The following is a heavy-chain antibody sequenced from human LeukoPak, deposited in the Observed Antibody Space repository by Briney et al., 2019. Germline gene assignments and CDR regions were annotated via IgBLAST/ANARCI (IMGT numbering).Heavy chain of an antibody. CDR3: ARMDDYGDRYYFDY. CDR2: ISSSSSYI. D-gene: IGHD4-17*01. J-gene: IGHJ4*02. Sequence: PGGSLRLSCAASGFPFKDYGMHWVRQAPGKGLEWVSSISSSSSYIYYADSVKGRFTISRDNAKNSLYLQMNSLRAEDTAVYYCARMDDYGDRYYFDYWGQGTLVTVSS. V-gene: IGHV3-21*01. CDR1: GFPFKDYG.